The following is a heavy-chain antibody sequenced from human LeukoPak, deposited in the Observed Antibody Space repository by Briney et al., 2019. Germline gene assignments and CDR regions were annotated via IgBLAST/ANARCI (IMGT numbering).Heavy chain of an antibody. Sequence: ASVKVSCKASGYTFTSYDINWVRQATGQGLEWMGWMNPNSANTGYAQKFQGRASVTRNTSISTVYMELSSLRSEDTAVYYCARGRGGSLYYYMDVWGKGTTVTVSS. J-gene: IGHJ6*03. D-gene: IGHD1-26*01. V-gene: IGHV1-8*03. CDR1: GYTFTSYD. CDR3: ARGRGGSLYYYMDV. CDR2: MNPNSANT.